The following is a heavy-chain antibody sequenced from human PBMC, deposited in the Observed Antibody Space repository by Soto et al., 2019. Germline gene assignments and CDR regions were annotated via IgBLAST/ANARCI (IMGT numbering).Heavy chain of an antibody. J-gene: IGHJ4*02. V-gene: IGHV1-3*01. Sequence: ASRKVSCKASGYTFTSYAMHWVRQAPGQRLEWMGWINAGNGNTKYSQKFQGRVTITRDTSASTAYMELSSLRSEDTAVYYCARDLGVGAASDYWGQGTLVTVSS. CDR2: INAGNGNT. CDR1: GYTFTSYA. D-gene: IGHD1-26*01. CDR3: ARDLGVGAASDY.